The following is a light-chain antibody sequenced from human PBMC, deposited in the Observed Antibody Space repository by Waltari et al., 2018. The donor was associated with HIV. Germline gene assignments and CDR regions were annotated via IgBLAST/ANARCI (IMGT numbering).Light chain of an antibody. J-gene: IGKJ1*01. Sequence: DIPMTQSPSSVSASVGDRVTITCRASQVISSWLAWYQQKPGKAPKLLIYAASRLQSGVPSRFSGSGSGTDFSLTISSLQPEDFATYYCQQANSFPRTFGQGTKVEIK. V-gene: IGKV1D-12*01. CDR2: AAS. CDR1: QVISSW. CDR3: QQANSFPRT.